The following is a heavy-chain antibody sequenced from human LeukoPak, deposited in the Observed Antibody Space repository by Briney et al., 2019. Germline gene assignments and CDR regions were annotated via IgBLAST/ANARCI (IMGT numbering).Heavy chain of an antibody. CDR1: GFTFSSYG. CDR3: ARDSGFLYYFDY. D-gene: IGHD3-3*01. CDR2: IRYDGSNK. Sequence: GGSLRLSCAASGFTFSSYGIHWVRQAPGKGLEWVAFIRYDGSNKYYADSVKGRFTISRDNAKNSLYLQMNSLRAEDTAVYYCARDSGFLYYFDYWGQGTLVAVSS. J-gene: IGHJ4*02. V-gene: IGHV3-30*02.